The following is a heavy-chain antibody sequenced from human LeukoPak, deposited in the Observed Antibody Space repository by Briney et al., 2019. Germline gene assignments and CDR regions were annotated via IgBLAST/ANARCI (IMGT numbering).Heavy chain of an antibody. CDR2: INPNSGGT. CDR3: ARVTFSVAGPHHFDY. J-gene: IGHJ4*02. CDR1: GYTFTGYY. V-gene: IGHV1-2*02. D-gene: IGHD6-19*01. Sequence: ASVKVSCKASGYTFTGYYMHWVRQAPGQGLEWIGWINPNSGGTNYAQKFQGRVTMTRDTSISTAYMELSRLRSDDTAVYYCARVTFSVAGPHHFDYRGQGTLVTVSS.